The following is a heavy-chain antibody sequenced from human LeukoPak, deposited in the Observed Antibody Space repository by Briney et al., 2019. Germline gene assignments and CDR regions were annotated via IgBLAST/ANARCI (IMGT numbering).Heavy chain of an antibody. J-gene: IGHJ4*02. V-gene: IGHV3-23*01. CDR2: ISGSGGST. CDR3: ANYGYCSSTSCEGPIGY. Sequence: GGSLRLSCAASGFTFSSYAMSWVRQAPGKGLEWVSGISGSGGSTYYADSVEGRFTISRDNSKNTLYLQMNSLRAEDTAVYYCANYGYCSSTSCEGPIGYWGQGTLVTVSS. D-gene: IGHD2-2*01. CDR1: GFTFSSYA.